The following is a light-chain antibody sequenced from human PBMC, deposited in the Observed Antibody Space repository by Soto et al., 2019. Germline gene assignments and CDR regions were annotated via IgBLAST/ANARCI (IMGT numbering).Light chain of an antibody. Sequence: EIVLTQSPATLSLFPGERATLSCGASQSVCSSYLAWYQQKPGLAPRLLIYDASSRATGIPDRFSGSGSGTDFTLTISRLEPEDFAVYYCQQYGSSPFTFGQGTKLEIK. J-gene: IGKJ2*01. CDR2: DAS. CDR3: QQYGSSPFT. V-gene: IGKV3D-20*01. CDR1: QSVCSSY.